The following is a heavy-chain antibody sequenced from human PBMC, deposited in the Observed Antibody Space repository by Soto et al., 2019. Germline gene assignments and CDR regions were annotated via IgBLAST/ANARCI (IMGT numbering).Heavy chain of an antibody. Sequence: ALVKVYCKAAGYTFSSYGISWVRQAPGQGLEWMGWISAYNGNTNYAQKVQGRVTMTTDTSTSTAYMELRSLRSDDTAIYYCARDLEYQPQYPWGQGTLVTVSS. J-gene: IGHJ5*02. CDR1: GYTFSSYG. CDR3: ARDLEYQPQYP. CDR2: ISAYNGNT. D-gene: IGHD2-2*01. V-gene: IGHV1-18*04.